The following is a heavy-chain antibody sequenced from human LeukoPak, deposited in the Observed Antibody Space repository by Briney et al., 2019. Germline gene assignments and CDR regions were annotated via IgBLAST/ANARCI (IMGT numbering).Heavy chain of an antibody. J-gene: IGHJ4*02. CDR1: GFTFSSYE. Sequence: HPGGSLRLSCAASGFTFSSYEMNWVRQAPGKGLEWVSYISSSGSTIYYADSVKGRFTISRDNSKNTLYLQMNSLRAEDTAVYYCARDPFGWYMGIDYWGQGTLVTVSS. CDR3: ARDPFGWYMGIDY. D-gene: IGHD6-19*01. V-gene: IGHV3-48*03. CDR2: ISSSGSTI.